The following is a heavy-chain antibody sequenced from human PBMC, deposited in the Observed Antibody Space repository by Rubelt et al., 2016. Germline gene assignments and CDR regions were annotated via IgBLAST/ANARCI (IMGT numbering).Heavy chain of an antibody. Sequence: EVQLVESGGGLVQPGGSLRLSCGASGFTFSSYAMSWVRQPPGKGLEWVSSNSGTGGSTYYADSVRVRFTISRGNSKNTLYRQMNSLRVEDTAVYYCAKGRGYSGYDGTPVDYWGQGTLVTVSA. D-gene: IGHD5-12*01. V-gene: IGHV3-23*04. J-gene: IGHJ4*02. CDR2: NSGTGGST. CDR3: AKGRGYSGYDGTPVDY. CDR1: GFTFSSYA.